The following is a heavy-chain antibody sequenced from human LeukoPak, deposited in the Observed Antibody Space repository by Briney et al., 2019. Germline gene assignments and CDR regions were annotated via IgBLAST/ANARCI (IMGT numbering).Heavy chain of an antibody. CDR1: GYTFTGYY. J-gene: IGHJ1*01. Sequence: ASVKVSCKAHGYTFTGYYIHWVRQAPGQGLEWMGWINPNSGGTNYAQKFQGRVTMTRDTSIGTAYMELNRLRSDDTAVYYCARGSYDSSDFEYFHHWGQGTLVTVSS. D-gene: IGHD3-22*01. CDR2: INPNSGGT. V-gene: IGHV1-2*02. CDR3: ARGSYDSSDFEYFHH.